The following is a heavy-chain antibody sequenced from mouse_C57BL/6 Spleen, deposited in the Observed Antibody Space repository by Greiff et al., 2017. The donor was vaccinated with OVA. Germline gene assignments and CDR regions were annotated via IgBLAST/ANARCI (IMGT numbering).Heavy chain of an antibody. CDR2: IDPEDGDT. J-gene: IGHJ1*03. D-gene: IGHD2-3*01. CDR3: TTRGYFLYWYFDV. Sequence: EVQLQQSGAELVRPGASVKLSCTASGFNIKDYYMHWVKQRPEQGLEWIGRIDPEDGDTEYAPKFQGKATMTADTSSNTAYLQLSSLTSEDTAVYYCTTRGYFLYWYFDVWGTGTTVTVSS. CDR1: GFNIKDYY. V-gene: IGHV14-1*01.